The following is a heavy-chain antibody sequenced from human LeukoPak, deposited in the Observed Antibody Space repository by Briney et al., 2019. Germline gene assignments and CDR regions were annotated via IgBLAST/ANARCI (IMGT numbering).Heavy chain of an antibody. Sequence: GGSLRLSCAASGFTFSSYNMNWVRQAPGKGLEWVASISSSSNYIYYVDSVKGRFTISRDNAKNSLYLQMNSLRAEDTAVYYCARLSGTYGWGQGTLVTVSS. J-gene: IGHJ4*02. D-gene: IGHD1-26*01. CDR3: ARLSGTYG. CDR2: ISSSSNYI. V-gene: IGHV3-21*01. CDR1: GFTFSSYN.